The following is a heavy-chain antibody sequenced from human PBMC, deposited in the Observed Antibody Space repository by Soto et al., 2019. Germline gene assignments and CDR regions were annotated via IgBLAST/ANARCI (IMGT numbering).Heavy chain of an antibody. CDR1: GRSFSGYY. CDR2: INHSGST. CDR3: ARGREVVVPAAISDYYYDMDV. Sequence: SETLSLTCAVYGRSFSGYYWSWIRQPPGKVLEWIGEINHSGSTNYNPSLKSRVTISVDTSKNQFSLKLSSVTAADTAVYYCARGREVVVPAAISDYYYDMDVWGQGTTDTVSS. J-gene: IGHJ6*02. D-gene: IGHD2-2*02. V-gene: IGHV4-34*01.